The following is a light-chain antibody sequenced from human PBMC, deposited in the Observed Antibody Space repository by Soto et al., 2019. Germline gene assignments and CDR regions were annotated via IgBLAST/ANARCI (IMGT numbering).Light chain of an antibody. CDR3: QQRSSWYS. J-gene: IGKJ2*01. Sequence: EIVLTQSPATLSLSPGETATLSCRASQSVSTYLAWYQPKPGQAPRLLIYDASTRAAGIPPRFSGSGSGTDFTLTISSLEPEDFAVYFCQQRSSWYSFGQGTKLEIK. V-gene: IGKV3-11*01. CDR1: QSVSTY. CDR2: DAS.